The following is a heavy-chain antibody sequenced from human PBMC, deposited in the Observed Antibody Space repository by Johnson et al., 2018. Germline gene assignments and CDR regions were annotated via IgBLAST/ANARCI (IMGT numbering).Heavy chain of an antibody. J-gene: IGHJ1*01. CDR2: IIPVLEIA. CDR3: ASGPCNDGRCYPTLFQD. D-gene: IGHD2-15*01. Sequence: QLVQSGAEVKKPGSSVKVSCRASGGTFGNYSIIWLRQAPGQGLEWMGRIIPVLEIANYALSFQGRVTITADKSTSTAYMALSSLRSEDTAMYYCASGPCNDGRCYPTLFQDWGQGTLVTVYS. CDR1: GGTFGNYS. V-gene: IGHV1-69*02.